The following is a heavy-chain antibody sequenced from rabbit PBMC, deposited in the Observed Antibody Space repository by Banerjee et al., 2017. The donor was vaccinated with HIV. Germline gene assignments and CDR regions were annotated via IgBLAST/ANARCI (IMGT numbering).Heavy chain of an antibody. CDR2: IYAGKGST. Sequence: QLKETGGGLVQPGGSLTLSCKASGFDFSSYYMSWVRQAPGKGLEWIGIIYAGKGSTDYASWVNGRFTISSDNAQNTVDLKMTSLTAADTATYFCARAIVPWLGLTRLDLWGQGTLVTVS. CDR1: GFDFSSYY. J-gene: IGHJ3*01. CDR3: ARAIVPWLGLTRLDL. D-gene: IGHD4-1*01. V-gene: IGHV1S7*01.